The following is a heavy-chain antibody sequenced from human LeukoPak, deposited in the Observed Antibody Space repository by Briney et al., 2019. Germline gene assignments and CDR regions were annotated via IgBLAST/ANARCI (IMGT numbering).Heavy chain of an antibody. CDR3: ATDGAVAGTAYPEY. Sequence: ASVKVSCKASGGTFSSYAISWVRQAPGQGLEWMGWINPNSGGTKYAQKFQGRVTMTRDTSISTAYMELSSLTSDDTALYYCATDGAVAGTAYPEYWGQGTLVTVSS. J-gene: IGHJ4*02. D-gene: IGHD6-19*01. CDR1: GGTFSSYA. V-gene: IGHV1-2*02. CDR2: INPNSGGT.